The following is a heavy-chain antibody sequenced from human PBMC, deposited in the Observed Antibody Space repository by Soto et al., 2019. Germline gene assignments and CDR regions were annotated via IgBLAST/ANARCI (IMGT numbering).Heavy chain of an antibody. CDR1: GFTFSSNG. J-gene: IGHJ5*01. D-gene: IGHD3-22*01. CDR2: VAYDGSKT. Sequence: QVQLVESGGGGVQPGRSLRLTCAASGFTFSSNGMHWVRQAPGKGLEWVALVAYDGSKTYYGDSVRGRFTISRDNSENTTYLQMHSLRAEDTAVYYCARWVGGSMYDNSGKYDSWGQGTLVTVSS. CDR3: ARWVGGSMYDNSGKYDS. V-gene: IGHV3-30*03.